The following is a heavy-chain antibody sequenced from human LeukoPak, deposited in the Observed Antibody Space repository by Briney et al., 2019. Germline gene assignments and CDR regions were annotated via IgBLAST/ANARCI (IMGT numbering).Heavy chain of an antibody. CDR3: ARGRWYYYDSSGYSYWFDP. CDR1: GGTFSSYA. D-gene: IGHD3-22*01. V-gene: IGHV1-69*13. J-gene: IGHJ5*02. Sequence: SVKVSCKASGGTFSSYAISWVRQAPGQGLEWMGGIIPIFGTANYAQKFQGRVTITADESTSTAYMELSSLRSEDTAVYYCARGRWYYYDSSGYSYWFDPWGQGTLVTVSP. CDR2: IIPIFGTA.